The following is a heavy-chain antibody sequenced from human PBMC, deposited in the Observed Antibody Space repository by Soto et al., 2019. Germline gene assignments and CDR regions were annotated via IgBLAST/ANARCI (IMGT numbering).Heavy chain of an antibody. CDR1: GYTFTNYW. CDR3: ARLVSPLRPIDS. Sequence: GESLQISCQTSGYTFTNYWIGWVRQMPGGGLEWLGLIFPRDLDVRYSPSFEGQVTISADRSTATAFLQWRSLGAADSALYFFARLVSPLRPIDSWGQGPPVTVSS. J-gene: IGHJ5*01. D-gene: IGHD4-17*01. CDR2: IFPRDLDV. V-gene: IGHV5-51*01.